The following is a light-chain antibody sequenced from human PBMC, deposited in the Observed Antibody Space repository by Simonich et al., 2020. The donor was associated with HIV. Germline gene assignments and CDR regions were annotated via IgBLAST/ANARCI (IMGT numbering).Light chain of an antibody. CDR2: KAS. J-gene: IGKJ4*01. Sequence: DIQMTQSPSTLSASVGDRVTITCRASQSISSWLAWYQQKPGKAPKLLIYKASSLESGVPSRFSGSGSGTDYTLTISSLQPEDFATYYCQQYYSTPQLTFGGGTKVEIK. CDR3: QQYYSTPQLT. CDR1: QSISSW. V-gene: IGKV1-5*03.